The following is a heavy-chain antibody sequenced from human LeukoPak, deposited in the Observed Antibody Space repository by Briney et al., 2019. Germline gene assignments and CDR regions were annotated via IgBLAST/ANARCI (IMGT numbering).Heavy chain of an antibody. CDR1: GGSFSGYY. V-gene: IGHV4-34*01. CDR3: ARGLYDFWSYGDY. CDR2: INHSGST. D-gene: IGHD3-3*01. Sequence: SETLSLTCAVYGGSFSGYYWSWIRQPPGKGLEWIGEINHSGSTNYNPSLKGRVTISVDTSKNQFSLKLSSVTAADTAVYYCARGLYDFWSYGDYWGQGTLVTVSS. J-gene: IGHJ4*02.